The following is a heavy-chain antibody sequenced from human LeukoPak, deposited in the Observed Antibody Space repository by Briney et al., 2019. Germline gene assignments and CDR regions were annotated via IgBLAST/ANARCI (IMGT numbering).Heavy chain of an antibody. CDR1: GGSISSSNW. J-gene: IGHJ4*02. CDR3: ARHFKSRVLGTFDY. CDR2: IYHSGST. V-gene: IGHV4-4*02. Sequence: SGTLSLTCAVSGGSISSSNWWSWVRQPPGKGLEWIGEIYHSGSTNYNPSLKSRVTISVDKSKNQFSLKLSSVTAADTAVYYCARHFKSRVLGTFDYWGQGTLVTVSS. D-gene: IGHD3-3*02.